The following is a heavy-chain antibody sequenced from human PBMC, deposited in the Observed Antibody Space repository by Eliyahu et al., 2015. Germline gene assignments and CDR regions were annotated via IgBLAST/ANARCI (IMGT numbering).Heavy chain of an antibody. V-gene: IGHV1-2*02. CDR3: ARAAWIAGRYFFDS. D-gene: IGHD2-21*01. CDR2: VNPXNGAI. CDR1: DSTFTDHF. J-gene: IGHJ4*02. Sequence: AQLVQSGPEVRKPGASVMLSCKASDSTFTDHFIHWVRQAPGRGLEWMGWVNPXNGAINHAQRFQGRVIMTSDTSLSTVYMDLASLRSDDTAVYFCARAAWIAGRYFFDSWGQGALVTVSS.